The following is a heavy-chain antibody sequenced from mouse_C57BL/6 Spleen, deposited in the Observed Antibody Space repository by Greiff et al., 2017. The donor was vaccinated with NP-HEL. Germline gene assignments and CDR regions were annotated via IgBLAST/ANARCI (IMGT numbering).Heavy chain of an antibody. CDR3: THSFNYYGSRDSWFAY. Sequence: EVMLVESGGGLVQPGGSMKLSCVASGFTFSNYWMNWVRQSPEKGLEWVAQIRLKSDNYATHYAESVKGRFTISRDDSKSSVYLQMNNLRAEDTGIYYCTHSFNYYGSRDSWFAYWGQGTLVTVSA. V-gene: IGHV6-3*01. CDR2: IRLKSDNYAT. J-gene: IGHJ3*01. D-gene: IGHD1-1*01. CDR1: GFTFSNYW.